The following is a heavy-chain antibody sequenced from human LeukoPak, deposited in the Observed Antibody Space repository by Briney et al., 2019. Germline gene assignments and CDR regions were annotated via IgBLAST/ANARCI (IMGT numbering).Heavy chain of an antibody. CDR2: ISYDGSNK. CDR1: GFTFSSYG. J-gene: IGHJ6*04. V-gene: IGHV3-30*18. D-gene: IGHD5-12*01. Sequence: GGSLRLSCAASGFTFSSYGMHWVRKAPGKGLEWVAVISYDGSNKYYADSVKGRFTISRDNSKNTLYLQMNSLRAEDTAVYYCAKDGNSGYDYYYYGMDVWGKGTTVTVSS. CDR3: AKDGNSGYDYYYYGMDV.